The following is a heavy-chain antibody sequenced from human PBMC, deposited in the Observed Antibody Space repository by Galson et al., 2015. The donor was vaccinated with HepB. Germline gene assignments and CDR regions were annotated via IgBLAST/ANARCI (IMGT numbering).Heavy chain of an antibody. D-gene: IGHD2-8*01. CDR3: ARRVLMVYASPDAFDI. Sequence: SGAEVKKPGESLKISCKGSGYSFTSYWIGWVRQMPGKGLEWMGIIYPGDSDTRYSPSFQGQVTISADKSISTAYLQWSSLKASDTAMYYCARRVLMVYASPDAFDIWGQGTMVTVSS. CDR2: IYPGDSDT. J-gene: IGHJ3*02. V-gene: IGHV5-51*03. CDR1: GYSFTSYW.